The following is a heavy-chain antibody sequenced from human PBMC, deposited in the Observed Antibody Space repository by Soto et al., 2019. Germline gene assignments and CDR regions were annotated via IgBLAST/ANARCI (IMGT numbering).Heavy chain of an antibody. Sequence: GGSLRLSFAASGFTFSDYYMTWIRQAPGKGLECVSYISSSGSTISYAESVKGRFTISRDNAKNSLYLQRNSLRAEDTAVYYCASQTARLRVAFDIWGQGTMVTVSS. V-gene: IGHV3-11*01. CDR2: ISSSGSTI. CDR1: GFTFSDYY. CDR3: ASQTARLRVAFDI. J-gene: IGHJ3*02. D-gene: IGHD2-21*02.